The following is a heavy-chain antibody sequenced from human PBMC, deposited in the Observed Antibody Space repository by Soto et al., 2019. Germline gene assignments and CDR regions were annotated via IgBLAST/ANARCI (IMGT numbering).Heavy chain of an antibody. J-gene: IGHJ6*03. CDR2: IIPVLGMA. V-gene: IGHV1-69*08. D-gene: IGHD5-12*01. Sequence: QVQLVQSGAEMKKPGSSVKVSCQASGDIFDSLTINWVRQAPGQGLEWMGRIIPVLGMANYAQKFQGRVTIIADKSTSTVYMELSSLTSEGTAVYYCARELGGYDYLYYYYYMDVWGEGTTVTVSS. CDR1: GDIFDSLT. CDR3: ARELGGYDYLYYYYYMDV.